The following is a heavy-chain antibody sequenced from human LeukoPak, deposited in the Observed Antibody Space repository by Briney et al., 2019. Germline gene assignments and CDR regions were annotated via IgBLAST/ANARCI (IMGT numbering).Heavy chain of an antibody. CDR3: ARGKTSQNIVTRKTYNWFDP. V-gene: IGHV3-48*03. J-gene: IGHJ5*02. D-gene: IGHD2/OR15-2a*01. CDR2: ISSSGSTI. CDR1: GSTFSSYE. Sequence: PGRSLRPSCAAAGSTFSSYEMNWARQAPGKWLGWVSYISSSGSTIDYADSVKGRFTIPRDNAKNSLYLQMKSLRAEDTAVYYCARGKTSQNIVTRKTYNWFDPWGQGTLVTVSS.